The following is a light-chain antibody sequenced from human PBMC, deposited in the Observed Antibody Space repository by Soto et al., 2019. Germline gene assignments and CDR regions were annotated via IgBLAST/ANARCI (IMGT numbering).Light chain of an antibody. J-gene: IGKJ4*01. V-gene: IGKV1-6*01. CDR3: LQDYNYPLT. Sequence: AIQMTQSPSSLSASVGDRVTITCRASLGIRNDLGWYQQKPGKAPNLLIYAASSLQSGVPSRFSGSGSGTDFTLTISSLQPEDFATYYCLQDYNYPLTFGGGTKVEIK. CDR2: AAS. CDR1: LGIRND.